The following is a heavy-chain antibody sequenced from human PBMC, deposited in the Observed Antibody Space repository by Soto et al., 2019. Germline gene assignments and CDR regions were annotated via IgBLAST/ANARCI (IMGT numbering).Heavy chain of an antibody. J-gene: IGHJ6*02. CDR1: GGTFSSYA. V-gene: IGHV1-69*01. Sequence: QVQLVQSGAEVKKPGSSVKVSCKASGGTFSSYAISWVRQAPGQGLEWMGGIIPIFGTANYAQKFQGRVTITADESTSTAYMELSSLRSEDTAVYYCARCGGRFSPPTAQYGMDVWGQGTTVTVSS. CDR2: IIPIFGTA. CDR3: ARCGGRFSPPTAQYGMDV. D-gene: IGHD3-3*01.